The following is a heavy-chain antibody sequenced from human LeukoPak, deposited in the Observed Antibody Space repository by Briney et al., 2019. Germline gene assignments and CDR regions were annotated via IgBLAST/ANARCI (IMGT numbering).Heavy chain of an antibody. CDR1: GYSFTSYW. V-gene: IGHV5-51*01. Sequence: GESLKISCKGSGYSFTSYWIGWVRQMPGKGLEWMGIIYPGDSDTRYSPSFQGQVTISADKSISTAYLQWRRLKASDTAMYYCARRAYSGYDPGSFDIWGQGTMVTVSS. D-gene: IGHD5-12*01. J-gene: IGHJ3*02. CDR3: ARRAYSGYDPGSFDI. CDR2: IYPGDSDT.